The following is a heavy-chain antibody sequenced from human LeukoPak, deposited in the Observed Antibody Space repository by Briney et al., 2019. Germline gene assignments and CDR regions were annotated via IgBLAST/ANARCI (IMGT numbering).Heavy chain of an antibody. D-gene: IGHD1-26*01. V-gene: IGHV1-18*01. CDR2: ISAYNGNT. J-gene: IGHJ4*01. Sequence: ASVKVSCTASGYTFTSYGISWVRQAPGQGLEWMGWISAYNGNTNYAQKLQGRVTMTTDISTSTAYMELRSLRSDDTAVYYCAREGWWEGSPDYWGQEPWSPSPQ. CDR3: AREGWWEGSPDY. CDR1: GYTFTSYG.